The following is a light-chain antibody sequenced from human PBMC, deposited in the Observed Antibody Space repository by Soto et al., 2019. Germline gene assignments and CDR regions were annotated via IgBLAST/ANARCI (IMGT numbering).Light chain of an antibody. Sequence: DIQMTQSPSSLSASLVDRVTITCRASQSISSYINWYQQKPRKAPELLIYAASSLQSGVPSRFSGSGSGIDFTLTISSLQPEDFATYYCQQSYSTPPTFGGGTKVDIK. CDR3: QQSYSTPPT. V-gene: IGKV1-39*01. CDR1: QSISSY. CDR2: AAS. J-gene: IGKJ4*01.